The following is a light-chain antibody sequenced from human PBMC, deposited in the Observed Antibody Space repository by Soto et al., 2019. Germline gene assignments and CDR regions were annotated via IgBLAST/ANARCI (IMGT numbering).Light chain of an antibody. V-gene: IGLV2-14*03. Sequence: QSALTQPASVSGSPGQSITISCSGTGRDIGAYIFVSWYQQHPGKAPKLLLYEVFNRPSGVSNRFSGSKSGNTASLTISGLQAEDEAEYFCASFTTRTTYVFGTATKVTVL. CDR2: EVF. CDR3: ASFTTRTTYV. CDR1: GRDIGAYIF. J-gene: IGLJ1*01.